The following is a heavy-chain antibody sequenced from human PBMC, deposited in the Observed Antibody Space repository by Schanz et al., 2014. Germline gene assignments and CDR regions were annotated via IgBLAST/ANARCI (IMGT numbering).Heavy chain of an antibody. CDR2: IFTDGRT. CDR3: ARLDPYCRSGTCSRAFDF. V-gene: IGHV3-66*02. D-gene: IGHD2-15*01. CDR1: GFAFDNYY. Sequence: EVQLVASGGGLVQPGGSLRLSCAASGFAFDNYYMSCVRQAPGRGLEWVSIIFTDGRTYYADSVKGRFTISRDSSKNTLFRQMNSLRTEDTAVYYCARLDPYCRSGTCSRAFDFWGQGTLVTVSS. J-gene: IGHJ4*02.